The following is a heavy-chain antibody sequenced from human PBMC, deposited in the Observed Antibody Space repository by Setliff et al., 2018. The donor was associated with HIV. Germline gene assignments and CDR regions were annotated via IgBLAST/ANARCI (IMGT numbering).Heavy chain of an antibody. Sequence: SETLSLTCTVSGGSISSSTYYWGWIRQPPGKGLEWIGNIHFSRSTFYNPSLKNRVTMSIDTSKNQFSLKLTSVTAADTSVYFCASRLPLSSGSAFAYWGQGTLVTVSS. CDR2: IHFSRST. CDR3: ASRLPLSSGSAFAY. V-gene: IGHV4-39*01. J-gene: IGHJ4*02. D-gene: IGHD3-10*01. CDR1: GGSISSSTYY.